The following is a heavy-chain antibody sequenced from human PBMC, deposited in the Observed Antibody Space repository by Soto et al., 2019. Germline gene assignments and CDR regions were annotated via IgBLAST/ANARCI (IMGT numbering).Heavy chain of an antibody. J-gene: IGHJ3*02. V-gene: IGHV4-4*07. CDR3: ARVPPRRGGHDAFDI. CDR2: IYTSGRT. D-gene: IGHD3-10*01. Sequence: QVQLQESGPGLVKPSETLSLTCTVSGGSISSYYWSWIRQPAGKGLEWIGRIYTSGRTNYNPSLKSRVTMSGDTSKNQFSLKLSSVTAADTAVYYCARVPPRRGGHDAFDIWGQGTMVTVSS. CDR1: GGSISSYY.